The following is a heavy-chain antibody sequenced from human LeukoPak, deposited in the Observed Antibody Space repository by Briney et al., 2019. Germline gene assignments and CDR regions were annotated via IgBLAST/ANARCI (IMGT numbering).Heavy chain of an antibody. CDR3: ARTGGSYYGYFDY. J-gene: IGHJ4*02. CDR1: GFTFSSYS. D-gene: IGHD3-10*01. Sequence: PGGSLRLSCAASGFTFSSYSMNWVRQAPGKGLEWISDISTRSSTMSYADSVKGRFTISRDNAKNSLYLEMNSLRAEDTAVYYCARTGGSYYGYFDYWGQGTLVTVSS. CDR2: ISTRSSTM. V-gene: IGHV3-48*01.